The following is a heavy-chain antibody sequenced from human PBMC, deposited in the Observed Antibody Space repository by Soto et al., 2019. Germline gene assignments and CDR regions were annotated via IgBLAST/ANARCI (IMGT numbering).Heavy chain of an antibody. V-gene: IGHV1-2*02. CDR3: AREPATAKPEGVDF. D-gene: IGHD1-1*01. Sequence: QVQLVQSGAEVRKPGASVKVSCKASGYTFRDYYIHWVRQAPGQGLEWMGWINPNSGGTKYAPKFQCGVTMTRDTSITTAYMELSRLRSGDTAVYYCAREPATAKPEGVDFWGQGTLVTVSS. CDR1: GYTFRDYY. CDR2: INPNSGGT. J-gene: IGHJ4*02.